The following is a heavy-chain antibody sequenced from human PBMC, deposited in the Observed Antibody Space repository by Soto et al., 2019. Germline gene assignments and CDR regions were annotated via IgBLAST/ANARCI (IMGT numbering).Heavy chain of an antibody. V-gene: IGHV1-69*05. D-gene: IGHD3-16*01. Sequence: ASVKVSCKASGGTFSSYAISWVRQAPGQGLEWMGGINAGNGTTKYAQKFQGRVTITTDTSASTAYMELSSLRSEDTAVYYCARDVIGHDNYETIGYYFDHWGPGTLVTVSS. CDR2: INAGNGTT. J-gene: IGHJ4*02. CDR1: GGTFSSYA. CDR3: ARDVIGHDNYETIGYYFDH.